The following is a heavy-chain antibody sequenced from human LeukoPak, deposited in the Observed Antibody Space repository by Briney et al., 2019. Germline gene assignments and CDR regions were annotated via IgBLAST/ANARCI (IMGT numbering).Heavy chain of an antibody. Sequence: GGSLRLSCAASGFTFSSYGMHWVRQAPGKGLEWVAFIRYDGSNKYYAGSVKGRFTISRDNSKNTLYLQMNSLRAEDTAVYYCAKGIAHYCSSTSCSPPFDYWGQGTLVTVSS. CDR3: AKGIAHYCSSTSCSPPFDY. CDR2: IRYDGSNK. J-gene: IGHJ4*02. D-gene: IGHD2-2*01. CDR1: GFTFSSYG. V-gene: IGHV3-30*02.